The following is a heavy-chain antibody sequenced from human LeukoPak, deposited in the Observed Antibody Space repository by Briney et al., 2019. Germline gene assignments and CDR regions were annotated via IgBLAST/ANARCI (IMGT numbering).Heavy chain of an antibody. J-gene: IGHJ6*02. CDR2: ISSSSSYI. CDR3: ARDLDRYYYYYGMDV. Sequence: GRSLRLSCAASGSTFSSYAMSWVRQAPGKGLEWVSSISSSSSYIYYADSVKGRFTISRDNAKNSLYLQMNSLRAEDTAVYYCARDLDRYYYYYGMDVWGQGTTVTVSS. CDR1: GSTFSSYA. V-gene: IGHV3-21*01.